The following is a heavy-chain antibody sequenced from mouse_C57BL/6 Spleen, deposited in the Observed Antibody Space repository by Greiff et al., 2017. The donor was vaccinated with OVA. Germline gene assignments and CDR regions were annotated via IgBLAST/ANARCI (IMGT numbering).Heavy chain of an antibody. Sequence: QVQLKQSGPGLVPPSQTLSITCTVSGFSFTSYGVPWVRQPPGKGLEWLVVIWSDGSTTYDSALKSRLSLSKDNSKSQVFLKMNSLQTDDTAMYYCARQRGLEGYFDVWGTGTTVTVSS. V-gene: IGHV2-6-1*01. CDR2: IWSDGST. J-gene: IGHJ1*03. D-gene: IGHD2-2*01. CDR1: GFSFTSYG. CDR3: ARQRGLEGYFDV.